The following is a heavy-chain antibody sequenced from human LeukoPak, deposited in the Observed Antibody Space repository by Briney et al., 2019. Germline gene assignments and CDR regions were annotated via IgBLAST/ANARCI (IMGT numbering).Heavy chain of an antibody. Sequence: GGSLRLSCAASGFTFSSYAMHWVRQAPGKGLEWVAVISYDGSNKYYADSVKGRFTISRDNSKNTLYLQMNSLRAEDTAVYYCARALFIWGSRSYFDYWGQGTLVTVSS. D-gene: IGHD7-27*01. CDR2: ISYDGSNK. CDR3: ARALFIWGSRSYFDY. J-gene: IGHJ4*02. V-gene: IGHV3-30*04. CDR1: GFTFSSYA.